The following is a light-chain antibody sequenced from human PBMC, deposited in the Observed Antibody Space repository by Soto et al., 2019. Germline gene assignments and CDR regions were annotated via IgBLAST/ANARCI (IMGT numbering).Light chain of an antibody. J-gene: IGLJ3*02. Sequence: QSVLTQPPSASGSPGQSVTISCTGTSSTIGGYDHVSWYQQHPGKAPKVMIYEVTQRPSGLPDRFSGSKAGNTAALTVFGLEGEDEDDYSCIAFAAPVLVFGGGTKLTVL. CDR1: SSTIGGYDH. CDR3: IAFAAPVLV. CDR2: EVT. V-gene: IGLV2-8*01.